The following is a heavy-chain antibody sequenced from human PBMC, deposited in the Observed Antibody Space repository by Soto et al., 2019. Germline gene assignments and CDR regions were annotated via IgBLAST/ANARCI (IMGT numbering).Heavy chain of an antibody. D-gene: IGHD2-15*01. V-gene: IGHV1-24*01. CDR1: GYTLTELS. CDR2: FDPEDGET. CDR3: ATATTVVVAATYGFDP. J-gene: IGHJ5*02. Sequence: ASVKVSCKVSGYTLTELSMHWVRQAPGKGLEWMGGFDPEDGETIYAQKFQGRVTMTEDTSTDTAYMELSSLRSEDTAVYYCATATTVVVAATYGFDPWGQGTLVTVSS.